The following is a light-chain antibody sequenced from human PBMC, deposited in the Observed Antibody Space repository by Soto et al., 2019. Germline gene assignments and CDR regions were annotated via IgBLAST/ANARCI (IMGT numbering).Light chain of an antibody. J-gene: IGKJ1*01. V-gene: IGKV1-5*01. CDR1: QSVSGY. CDR3: QQYNSYSPET. CDR2: AAS. Sequence: DIQMTKSPSTLSASVGDRVTITCLASQSVSGYLNWYQQKAGQAPELLIYAASSLQSGVPSRFSGSGSGTEFTLTISSLQPDDFATYYCQQYNSYSPETFGQGTKVDI.